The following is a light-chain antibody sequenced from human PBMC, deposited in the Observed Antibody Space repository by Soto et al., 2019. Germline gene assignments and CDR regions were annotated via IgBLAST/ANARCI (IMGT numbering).Light chain of an antibody. CDR1: QSVSSSY. CDR3: QQYGSSPST. Sequence: EIVLTQSPGTLSLSPGERATLSCRASQSVSSSYLAWYQQKPGHAPRRLIFGASSRATGIPDRFSGSGSGTDFTLTISRLEPEDFAVYYCQQYGSSPSTFGQGTKVDIK. V-gene: IGKV3-20*01. J-gene: IGKJ1*01. CDR2: GAS.